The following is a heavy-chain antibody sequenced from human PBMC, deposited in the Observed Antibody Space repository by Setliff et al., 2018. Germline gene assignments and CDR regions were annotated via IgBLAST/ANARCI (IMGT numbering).Heavy chain of an antibody. V-gene: IGHV5-51*01. D-gene: IGHD1-26*01. CDR1: GYSFTTHW. CDR2: IFPHDSDT. Sequence: GASVKVSCKGSGYSFTTHWIGWVRQVPGKGPEWMGIIFPHDSDTTYSPSFQGQVTISADKSINTVYLQWSSLKASDTAMYYCARQGRDGALAPITYYFEHWGQGALVTVS. CDR3: ARQGRDGALAPITYYFEH. J-gene: IGHJ4*02.